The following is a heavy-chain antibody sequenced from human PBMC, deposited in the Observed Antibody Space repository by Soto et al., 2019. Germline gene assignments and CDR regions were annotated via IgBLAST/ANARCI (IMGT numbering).Heavy chain of an antibody. CDR1: GGFISSGGYY. D-gene: IGHD2-8*01. Sequence: QVQLQESGPGLVKPSQTLSLTCTVSGGFISSGGYYWSWIRQHPGKGLEWIGYIYYSGSTYYNPALESRVPTAVATSQNQFSLTLSSVTPADTAVYYGARRKWCFDYCGQGTLVTVSS. J-gene: IGHJ4*02. CDR2: IYYSGST. CDR3: ARRKWCFDY. V-gene: IGHV4-31*03.